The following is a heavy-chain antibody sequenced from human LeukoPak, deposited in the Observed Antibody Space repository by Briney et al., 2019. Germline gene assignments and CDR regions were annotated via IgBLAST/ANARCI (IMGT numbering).Heavy chain of an antibody. CDR3: ARDRGERGSSWSLPAHGFDI. J-gene: IGHJ3*02. CDR2: IVPIFGTT. D-gene: IGHD6-13*01. Sequence: SVKVSCKASGGTFSSYAINWVRQAPGQGLEWMGSIVPIFGTTNYAQKFQGRVTITTDESTSTAYMELSSLRSEDTAVYYCARDRGERGSSWSLPAHGFDIWGQETMVTVSS. V-gene: IGHV1-69*05. CDR1: GGTFSSYA.